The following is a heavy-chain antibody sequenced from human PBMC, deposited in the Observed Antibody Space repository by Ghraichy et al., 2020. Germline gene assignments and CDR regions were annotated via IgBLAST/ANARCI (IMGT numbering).Heavy chain of an antibody. CDR1: GFTFSSYW. CDR3: AREPIGEQFDY. D-gene: IGHD1/OR15-1a*01. J-gene: IGHJ4*02. V-gene: IGHV3-7*01. Sequence: LSLTCAASGFTFSSYWMSWVRQAPGKGLEWVANIKQDGSEKYYVDSVKGRFTISRDNAKNSLYLQMNSLRAEDTAVYYCAREPIGEQFDYWGQGTLVTVSS. CDR2: IKQDGSEK.